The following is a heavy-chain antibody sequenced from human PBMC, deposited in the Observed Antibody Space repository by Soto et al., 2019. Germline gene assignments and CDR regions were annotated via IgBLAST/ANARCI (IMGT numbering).Heavy chain of an antibody. V-gene: IGHV3-21*01. J-gene: IGHJ4*02. CDR3: ARDSTVEERVDYFDY. CDR2: ISSSSSYI. CDR1: GFTFSSYS. Sequence: GGSLRLSCAASGFTFSSYSMNWVRQAPGKGLEWVSSISSSSSYIYYADSVKGRFTISRDNAKNSLYLQMNSLRAEDTAVYYCARDSTVEERVDYFDYWGQGTLVTVSS. D-gene: IGHD7-27*01.